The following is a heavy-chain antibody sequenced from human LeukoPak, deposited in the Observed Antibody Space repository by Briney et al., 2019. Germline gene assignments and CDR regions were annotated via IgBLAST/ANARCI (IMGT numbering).Heavy chain of an antibody. CDR1: GGTFSSYA. J-gene: IGHJ5*02. D-gene: IGHD1-26*01. Sequence: ASVKVSCKASGGTFSSYAISWVRQAPGQGLEWMGRIIPMRDITNYAQNFQDRVTITADKSTTTVYMEVNSLISEDMAVYFCARGPYDGTYYFDPWGQGTLVTVSS. V-gene: IGHV1-69*04. CDR3: ARGPYDGTYYFDP. CDR2: IIPMRDIT.